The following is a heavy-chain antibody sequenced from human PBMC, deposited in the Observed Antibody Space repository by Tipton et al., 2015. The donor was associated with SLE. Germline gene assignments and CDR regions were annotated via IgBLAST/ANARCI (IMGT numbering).Heavy chain of an antibody. J-gene: IGHJ2*01. CDR2: ISSSGSTI. CDR3: ARGVLRVGWYFDL. V-gene: IGHV3-48*03. CDR1: GFTFSSYE. Sequence: SLRLSCAASGFTFSSYEMNWVRQAPGKGLEWVSSISSSGSTIHYTDSVKGRFTISRDNAKNSLYLQMNSLRAEDTAVYYCARGVLRVGWYFDLWGRGALVTVSS. D-gene: IGHD3-10*01.